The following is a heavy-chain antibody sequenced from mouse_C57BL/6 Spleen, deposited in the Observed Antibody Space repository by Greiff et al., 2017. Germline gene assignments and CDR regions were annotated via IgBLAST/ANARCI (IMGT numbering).Heavy chain of an antibody. CDR1: GFTFSDFY. CDR2: SRNKANDYTT. V-gene: IGHV7-1*01. J-gene: IGHJ1*03. CDR3: ARDELGGYFDV. Sequence: EVQVVESGGGLVQSGRSLRLSCATSGFTFSDFYMEWVRQAPGKGLEWIAASRNKANDYTTEYSASVKGRFIVSRDTSQSILYLQMNALRAEDTAIYYCARDELGGYFDVWGTGTTVTVSS. D-gene: IGHD4-1*01.